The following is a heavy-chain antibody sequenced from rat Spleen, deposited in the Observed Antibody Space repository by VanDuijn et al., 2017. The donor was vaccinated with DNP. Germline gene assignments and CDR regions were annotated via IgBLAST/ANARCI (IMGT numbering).Heavy chain of an antibody. CDR3: ARWNVFGYNGFDY. J-gene: IGHJ2*01. CDR1: GYSITSNY. V-gene: IGHV3-1*01. Sequence: EVLLQESGPGLVKPSQSLSLTCSVTGYSITSNYWGWIRKFPGNKMEWMGYISYSSTTRYNPSLKSRASITRDTSKNHFFLQLNSVTPEDTATYFCARWNVFGYNGFDYWGQGVMVTVSS. D-gene: IGHD1-9*01. CDR2: ISYSSTT.